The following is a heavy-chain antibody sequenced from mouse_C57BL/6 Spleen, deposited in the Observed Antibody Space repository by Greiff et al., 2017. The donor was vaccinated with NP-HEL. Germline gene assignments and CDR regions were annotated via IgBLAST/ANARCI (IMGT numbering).Heavy chain of an antibody. Sequence: QVQLQQPGAELVMPGASVKLSCKASGYTFTSYWMHWVKQRPGQGLEWIGEIDPSDSYTNYNQKFKGKSTLTVDKSSSTAYMQLSSLTSEDSAVYYCARGDYGRGVFAYWGQGTLVTVSA. D-gene: IGHD1-1*01. V-gene: IGHV1-69*01. J-gene: IGHJ3*01. CDR2: IDPSDSYT. CDR3: ARGDYGRGVFAY. CDR1: GYTFTSYW.